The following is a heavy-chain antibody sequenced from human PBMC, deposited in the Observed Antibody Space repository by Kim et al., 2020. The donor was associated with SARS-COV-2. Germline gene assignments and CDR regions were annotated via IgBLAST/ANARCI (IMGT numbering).Heavy chain of an antibody. CDR1: GGSISSSSYY. D-gene: IGHD6-6*01. CDR2: IYYSGST. Sequence: SETLSLTCTVSGGSISSSSYYWGWIRQPPGKGLEWIGSIYYSGSTYYNPSLKSRVTISVDTSKNQFSLKLSSVTAADTAVYYCARHPYSSSDYYYYGMDVWGQGTTVTVSS. V-gene: IGHV4-39*01. CDR3: ARHPYSSSDYYYYGMDV. J-gene: IGHJ6*02.